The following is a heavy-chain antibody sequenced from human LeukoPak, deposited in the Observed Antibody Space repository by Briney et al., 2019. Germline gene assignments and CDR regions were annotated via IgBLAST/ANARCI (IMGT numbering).Heavy chain of an antibody. CDR2: IYHSGST. J-gene: IGHJ5*02. CDR1: GGSISSSNW. Sequence: PSETLSLTCAVSGGSISSSNWWSWVRQPPGKGLEWIGEIYHSGSTNYNPSLKSRVTISVDKSKNQFSLKLSSVTAADTAVYYCARAPIFAAHHRRFDPWGQGTLVTVSS. D-gene: IGHD3-3*01. CDR3: ARAPIFAAHHRRFDP. V-gene: IGHV4-4*02.